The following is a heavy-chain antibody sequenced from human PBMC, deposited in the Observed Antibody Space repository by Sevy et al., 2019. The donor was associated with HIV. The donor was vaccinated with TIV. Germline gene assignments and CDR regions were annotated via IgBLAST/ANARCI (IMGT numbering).Heavy chain of an antibody. J-gene: IGHJ6*02. Sequence: GGSLRLSCAASGFTFSSYSMNWVRQAPGKGLEWVSSISSSSSYIYYADSVKGRFTISRDNAKNSLYLQINSLRAEDTAVYYCARDLSPSSWYYYYYGMDVWGQGTTVTVSS. D-gene: IGHD6-13*01. CDR3: ARDLSPSSWYYYYYGMDV. CDR2: ISSSSSYI. V-gene: IGHV3-21*01. CDR1: GFTFSSYS.